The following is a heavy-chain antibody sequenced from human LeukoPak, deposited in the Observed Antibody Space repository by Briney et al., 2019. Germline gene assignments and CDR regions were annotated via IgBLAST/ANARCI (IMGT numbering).Heavy chain of an antibody. D-gene: IGHD3-22*01. CDR3: AKDSLSEIFSSGYYYLGAFDI. J-gene: IGHJ3*02. CDR1: GCTFSSYA. V-gene: IGHV3-23*01. Sequence: GGSLRLSCAASGCTFSSYAMSWVRPAPGKGLEWVSAISGSGGSTYYADSVKGRFTIFRDNSKHTLYLEMNSLRAEDTAVYYCAKDSLSEIFSSGYYYLGAFDIWGQGTMVTVSS. CDR2: ISGSGGST.